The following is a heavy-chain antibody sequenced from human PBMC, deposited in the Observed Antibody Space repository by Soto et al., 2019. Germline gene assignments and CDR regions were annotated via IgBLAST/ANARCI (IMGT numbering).Heavy chain of an antibody. Sequence: GGSLRLSCAASGFTFSSYSMNWVRQAPGKGLEWVPSISSSSSYIYYADSVKGRFTISRDNAKNSLYLQMNSLRAEDTAVYYCARDGSIVGATSYYGMDVWGQGTTVTVSS. V-gene: IGHV3-21*01. CDR3: ARDGSIVGATSYYGMDV. D-gene: IGHD1-26*01. CDR1: GFTFSSYS. CDR2: ISSSSSYI. J-gene: IGHJ6*02.